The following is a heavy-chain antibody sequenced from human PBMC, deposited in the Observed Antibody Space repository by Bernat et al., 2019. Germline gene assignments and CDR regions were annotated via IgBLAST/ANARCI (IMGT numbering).Heavy chain of an antibody. V-gene: IGHV4-31*03. CDR1: GGSISSDGYY. D-gene: IGHD6-13*01. CDR3: ARSFGSSSWYFDL. CDR2: IYYSGST. J-gene: IGHJ2*01. Sequence: QVQLQESGPGLVKPSQTLSLTCTVSGGSISSDGYYWSWIRQHPGKGLEWIGYIYYSGSTYYNPSLESRVTISVDTSKRQFSLRLSSVTAADTAVYYCARSFGSSSWYFDLWGRGTLVSVPS.